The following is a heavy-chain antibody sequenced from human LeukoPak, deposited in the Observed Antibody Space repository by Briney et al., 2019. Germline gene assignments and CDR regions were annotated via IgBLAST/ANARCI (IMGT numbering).Heavy chain of an antibody. CDR3: AGDFHYYDSSGYYYYFDY. V-gene: IGHV3-21*01. Sequence: GGSLRLSCAASGFTFSGYSMNWVRQAPGKGPEWVSSISSSSSSIYYAASVKGRFTISRDNAKNSLYLQLNSLRAEDTAVYYCAGDFHYYDSSGYYYYFDYWGQGTLVTVSS. CDR1: GFTFSGYS. J-gene: IGHJ4*02. D-gene: IGHD3-22*01. CDR2: ISSSSSSI.